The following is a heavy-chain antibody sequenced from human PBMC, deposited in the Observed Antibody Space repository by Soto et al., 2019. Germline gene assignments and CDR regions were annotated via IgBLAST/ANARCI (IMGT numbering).Heavy chain of an antibody. Sequence: LVKVSCKASGYTFTSYGISWVRQAPGQGLEWMGWISAYNGNTNYAQKLQGRVTMTTDTSTSTAYMELRSLRSDDTAVYYCARDDPGYYGSGSYYNDYWGQGTLVTVSS. D-gene: IGHD3-10*01. CDR2: ISAYNGNT. V-gene: IGHV1-18*04. CDR3: ARDDPGYYGSGSYYNDY. CDR1: GYTFTSYG. J-gene: IGHJ4*02.